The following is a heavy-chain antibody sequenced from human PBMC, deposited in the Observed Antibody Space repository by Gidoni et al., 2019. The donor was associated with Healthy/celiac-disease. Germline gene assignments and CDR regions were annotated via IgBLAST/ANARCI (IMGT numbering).Heavy chain of an antibody. CDR3: AREVVPAGGFDY. CDR2: LIPIFGTA. Sequence: QVQLVQSGAGVKKPRSSVKVSCKASGGTFSSYAISWLRQAPGQGLEWMGGLIPIFGTAYDAQKFQGRVTITADESTSTDYMELSSLRAEDTAVYYCAREVVPAGGFDYWGQGTLVTVSS. J-gene: IGHJ4*02. V-gene: IGHV1-69*01. CDR1: GGTFSSYA. D-gene: IGHD2-2*01.